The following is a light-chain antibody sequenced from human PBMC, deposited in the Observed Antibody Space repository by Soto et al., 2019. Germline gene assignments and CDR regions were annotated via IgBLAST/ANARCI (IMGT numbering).Light chain of an antibody. Sequence: EIVLTQSPATLSLSPGERATLSCRASQSVSSYLAWYQQKPGQAPRLLIYDASNRATGIPARFSGSGSGTEFTLTISRLEPEDFAVYYCQQRSNWPLTFGGGTKVEIK. J-gene: IGKJ4*01. CDR1: QSVSSY. CDR2: DAS. CDR3: QQRSNWPLT. V-gene: IGKV3-11*01.